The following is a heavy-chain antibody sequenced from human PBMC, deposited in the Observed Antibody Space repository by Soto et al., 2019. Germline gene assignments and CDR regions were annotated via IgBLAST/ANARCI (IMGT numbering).Heavy chain of an antibody. Sequence: SETLSLTCTVSGDSISSYYWSWIRQPPGKGLEWIGYIYYSGSTNYNPSLKSRVTISVDTFKNQFSLKLNSMTAADSAVYYCARHNYGSGSTYFDYWGQGTLVTVSS. CDR1: GDSISSYY. CDR2: IYYSGST. D-gene: IGHD3-10*01. J-gene: IGHJ4*02. CDR3: ARHNYGSGSTYFDY. V-gene: IGHV4-59*08.